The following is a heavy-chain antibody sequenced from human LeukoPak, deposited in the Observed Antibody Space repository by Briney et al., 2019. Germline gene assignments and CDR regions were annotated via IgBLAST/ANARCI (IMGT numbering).Heavy chain of an antibody. CDR1: GFTFSTYS. Sequence: GGSLRLSCAASGFTFSTYSMNWVRQAPGKGLEWVSYISRGTDAIYDADSVKGRFTISRDNSKNTLDLQMNSLKVDDTAVYFCARDPRGPTGYDSSGRDSFDYWGQGTLVTVSS. CDR2: ISRGTDAI. CDR3: ARDPRGPTGYDSSGRDSFDY. J-gene: IGHJ4*02. D-gene: IGHD3-22*01. V-gene: IGHV3-48*01.